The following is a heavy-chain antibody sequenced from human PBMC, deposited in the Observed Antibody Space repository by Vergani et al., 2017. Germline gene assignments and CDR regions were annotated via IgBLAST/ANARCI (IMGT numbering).Heavy chain of an antibody. CDR2: IYHSGST. Sequence: QVQLQESGPGLVKPSETLSLTCAVSGYSISSGYYWGWIRQPPGKGLEWIGSIYHSGSTYYNPSLKSRVTISVDTSKNQFSLKLSSVTAADTAVYYCAKTEPGMGWFDPWGQGTLVTVSS. J-gene: IGHJ5*02. CDR1: GYSISSGYY. V-gene: IGHV4-38-2*01. CDR3: AKTEPGMGWFDP. D-gene: IGHD1-26*01.